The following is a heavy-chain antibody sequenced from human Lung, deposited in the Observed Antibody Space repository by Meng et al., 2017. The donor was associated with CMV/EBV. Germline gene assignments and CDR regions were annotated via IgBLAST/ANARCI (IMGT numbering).Heavy chain of an antibody. CDR1: GISFSSSS. Sequence: SGISFSSSSMRWVRQAPGKGLGWVAIISSDGTSESSTDSVKGRFTVSRDNSRNTLFLQINSLRAEDTAVYYCAKQFGTSSWAGVHFDFWGQGTLVTVSS. CDR3: AKQFGTSSWAGVHFDF. D-gene: IGHD6-6*01. J-gene: IGHJ4*02. CDR2: ISSDGTSE. V-gene: IGHV3-30*04.